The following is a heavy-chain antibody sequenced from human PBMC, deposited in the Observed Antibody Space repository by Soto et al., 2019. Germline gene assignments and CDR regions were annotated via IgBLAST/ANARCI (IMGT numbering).Heavy chain of an antibody. V-gene: IGHV4-34*01. CDR3: ASNGGSTWFYFDS. D-gene: IGHD6-13*01. CDR2: VSHTGHT. CDR1: VASFIDYY. Sequence: PSETLSLTCAVFVASFIDYYGCRSRQSRGQGVEWIGEVSHTGHTNYNTSLPSRVTMSTDTSNNQLFLILNSVTAADIGMYYCASNGGSTWFYFDSWGQGTVVTVSS. J-gene: IGHJ4*02.